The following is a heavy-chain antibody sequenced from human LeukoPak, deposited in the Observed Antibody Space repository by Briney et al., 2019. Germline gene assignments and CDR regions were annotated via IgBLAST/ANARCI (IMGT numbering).Heavy chain of an antibody. CDR2: INHSGST. V-gene: IGHV4-34*01. D-gene: IGHD2/OR15-2a*01. J-gene: IGHJ3*02. CDR3: ARGGIVHAFDI. CDR1: GGSFSGYY. Sequence: SETLSLTCPVYGGSFSGYYWSWIRQPPGDGLEWIGEINHSGSTNYNPSLKSRVPISVDTSKNQFSLKLSSGTGADTAVYYCARGGIVHAFDIWGQGTMVTVSS.